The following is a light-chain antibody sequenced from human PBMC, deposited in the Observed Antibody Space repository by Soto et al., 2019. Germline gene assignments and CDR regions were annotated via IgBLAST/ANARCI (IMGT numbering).Light chain of an antibody. Sequence: EIVLTQSPGTLSLSPGKRATLSCRASQSISSSYLAWYQQRPGQAPRLLIYGASSRATGIPDRFSGSGSGTEFTLTISSLQPDDFATYYCQQYNSYSWTFGQGTKVDIK. CDR2: GAS. CDR3: QQYNSYSWT. CDR1: QSISSSY. J-gene: IGKJ1*01. V-gene: IGKV3-20*01.